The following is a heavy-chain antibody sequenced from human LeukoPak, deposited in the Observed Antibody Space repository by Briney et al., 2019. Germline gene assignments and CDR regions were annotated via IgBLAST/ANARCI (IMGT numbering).Heavy chain of an antibody. J-gene: IGHJ4*02. Sequence: GGSLRLSCAASGFTFNKYTMNWVRQAPGKGLEWVSSISTSSSYIYYADSVKGRFTISRDNSKNTLYLQMGSLRAEDMAVYYCARGTHYYGSGSYYNEPLDYWGQGTLVTVSS. CDR3: ARGTHYYGSGSYYNEPLDY. V-gene: IGHV3-21*01. D-gene: IGHD3-10*01. CDR2: ISTSSSYI. CDR1: GFTFNKYT.